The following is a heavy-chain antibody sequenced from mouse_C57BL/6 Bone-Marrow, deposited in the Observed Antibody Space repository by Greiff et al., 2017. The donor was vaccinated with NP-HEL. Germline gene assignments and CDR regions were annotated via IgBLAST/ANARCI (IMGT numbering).Heavy chain of an antibody. D-gene: IGHD2-10*01. CDR1: GFTFSSYA. Sequence: DVKLVESGGGLVKPGGSLKLSCAASGFTFSSYAMSWVRQTPEKRLEWVATISDGGSYTYYPDNVKGRFTISRDNAKNNLYLQMSHLKSEDTAMYYCARAYPAWFAYWGQGTLVTVSA. CDR3: ARAYPAWFAY. V-gene: IGHV5-4*03. CDR2: ISDGGSYT. J-gene: IGHJ3*01.